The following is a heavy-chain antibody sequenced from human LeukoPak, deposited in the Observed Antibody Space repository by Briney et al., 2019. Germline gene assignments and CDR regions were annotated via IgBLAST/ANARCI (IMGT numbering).Heavy chain of an antibody. CDR3: ARGKTYSIIYNSYFYCMDV. D-gene: IGHD2-21*01. CDR1: GYTLNEFS. Sequence: SVKVSCKPSGYTLNEFSIHWVQQAPEHWLGWIGWMNPKTGATNSAQNFKGSVTRTRYTAITTAFMQLSSRRPDDMTIYYCARGKTYSIIYNSYFYCMDVWSQGTTVTVYS. CDR2: MNPKTGAT. J-gene: IGHJ6*02. V-gene: IGHV1-2*02.